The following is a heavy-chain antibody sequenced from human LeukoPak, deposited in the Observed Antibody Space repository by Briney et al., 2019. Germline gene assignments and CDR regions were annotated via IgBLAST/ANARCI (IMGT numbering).Heavy chain of an antibody. Sequence: GGSLRLSCAASGFTFSIHWMHWVRQAPGKGLEWVSRMNSDGSITTYADSVKGRFTISRDNAKNTLYLQMNSLRAEDTAVYYCARDYASDYWGQGTLVTVSS. CDR2: MNSDGSIT. CDR3: ARDYASDY. J-gene: IGHJ4*02. V-gene: IGHV3-74*01. CDR1: GFTFSIHW. D-gene: IGHD3-10*01.